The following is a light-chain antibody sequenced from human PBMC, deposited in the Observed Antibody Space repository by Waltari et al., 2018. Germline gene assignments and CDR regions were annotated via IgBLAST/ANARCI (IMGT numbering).Light chain of an antibody. J-gene: IGKJ2*01. CDR2: WAS. CDR1: KSVVFSSNNKNY. V-gene: IGKV4-1*01. Sequence: DIVLTQSPDSLAVSLGERATINCKSSKSVVFSSNNKNYLAWYQQKPGQPPKLLITWASTRGSGVPDRVSGSGSETDFTLTISSLQAEDVAVYYCQQCYTFPYTFGQGTKLEIK. CDR3: QQCYTFPYT.